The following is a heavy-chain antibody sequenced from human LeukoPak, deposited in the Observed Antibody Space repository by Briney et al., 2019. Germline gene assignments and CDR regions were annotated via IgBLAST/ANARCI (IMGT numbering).Heavy chain of an antibody. CDR2: IYHSGST. CDR3: ARELRLEASLDY. V-gene: IGHV4-30-2*01. D-gene: IGHD6-19*01. Sequence: PSETLSLTCTVSGGSISSGGYYWSWIRQPPGKGLEWIGYIYHSGSTYYNPSLKSRVTISVDRSKNQFSLKLSSVTAADTAVYYCARELRLEASLDYWGQGTLVTVSS. CDR1: GGSISSGGYY. J-gene: IGHJ4*02.